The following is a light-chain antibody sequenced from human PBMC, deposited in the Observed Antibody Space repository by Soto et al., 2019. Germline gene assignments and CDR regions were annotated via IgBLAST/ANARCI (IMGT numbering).Light chain of an antibody. Sequence: QSVLXQPPSVSXAPGQKVTXSCXGSSSNIGGNSVSWYQQLPGTAPKLLIYDDNKRPSGIPDRFSGSKSGTSATLGITGFQTGDEADYYCGSWDSSLSAYVFGTGTKVTVL. J-gene: IGLJ1*01. CDR1: SSNIGGNS. CDR3: GSWDSSLSAYV. CDR2: DDN. V-gene: IGLV1-51*01.